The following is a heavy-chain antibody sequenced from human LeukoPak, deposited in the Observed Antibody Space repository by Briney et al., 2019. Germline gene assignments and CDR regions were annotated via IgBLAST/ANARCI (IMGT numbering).Heavy chain of an antibody. CDR3: ARVKVAAEFPHNWFDP. V-gene: IGHV1-18*01. CDR1: GYTFTSYS. J-gene: IGHJ5*02. CDR2: ISAYNGNT. Sequence: ASVKVSCKASGYTFTSYSISWVRQAPGQGLEWMGWISAYNGNTNYAQKLQGRVTMTTDTSTSTAYMELRSLRSDDTAVYYCARVKVAAEFPHNWFDPWGQGTLVTVSS. D-gene: IGHD6-13*01.